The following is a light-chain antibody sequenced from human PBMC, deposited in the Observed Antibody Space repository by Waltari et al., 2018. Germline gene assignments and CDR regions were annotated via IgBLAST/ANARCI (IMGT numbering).Light chain of an antibody. CDR3: QQYYSTLALT. Sequence: DIQMTQSPSSLSASVGDRVSITCRASTGISNSLAWYQQKPGKAPKLMLYAASRLESGVPPMFSVSGSGADYTLTISSLQPEDFATYYCQQYYSTLALTFDGGTKVEIK. J-gene: IGKJ4*01. V-gene: IGKV1-NL1*01. CDR1: TGISNS. CDR2: AAS.